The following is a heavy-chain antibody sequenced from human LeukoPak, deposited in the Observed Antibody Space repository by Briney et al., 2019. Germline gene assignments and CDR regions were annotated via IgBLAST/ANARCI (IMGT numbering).Heavy chain of an antibody. V-gene: IGHV4-39*07. CDR3: VRDTPGGSYGDYDY. CDR1: GGSISSSSYY. J-gene: IGHJ4*02. CDR2: IYYSGST. Sequence: SETLSLTCTVSGGSISSSSYYWGWIRQPPGKGLEWIGSIYYSGSTYYNPSLKSRVTISVDKSKNQFSLSLTSVTAADTAVYYCVRDTPGGSYGDYDYWGQGTLVTVSS. D-gene: IGHD4-17*01.